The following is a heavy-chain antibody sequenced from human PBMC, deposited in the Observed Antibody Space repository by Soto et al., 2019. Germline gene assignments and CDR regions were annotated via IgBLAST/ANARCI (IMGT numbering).Heavy chain of an antibody. Sequence: QLHLVHSGAVVKKPGASVTVSCSASGYPVTAYYMHWVRQAPGRGLEWMGGINPATGAAKYTQTFQGRVTMTRDTSTSTVFMKLSGLTSEDTAVFYCARGGGVGVAGSAAFEMWGQGTVVTVSS. CDR2: INPATGAA. J-gene: IGHJ3*02. D-gene: IGHD3-3*01. CDR3: ARGGGVGVAGSAAFEM. CDR1: GYPVTAYY. V-gene: IGHV1-2*02.